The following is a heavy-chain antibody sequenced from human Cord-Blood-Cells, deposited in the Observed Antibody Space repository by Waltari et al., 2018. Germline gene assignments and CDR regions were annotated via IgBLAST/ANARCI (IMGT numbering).Heavy chain of an antibody. Sequence: QLQLQASGPGLVKPSETLSLTCTVSGGSISSSSYSLGWIRQPPGKGLEWIGSIYYSGSTYYNPSLKSRVTISVDTSKNQFSLKLSSVTAADTAVYYCARSKLVWFDPWGQGTLVTVSS. CDR1: GGSISSSSYS. J-gene: IGHJ5*02. CDR2: IYYSGST. V-gene: IGHV4-39*01. D-gene: IGHD6-6*01. CDR3: ARSKLVWFDP.